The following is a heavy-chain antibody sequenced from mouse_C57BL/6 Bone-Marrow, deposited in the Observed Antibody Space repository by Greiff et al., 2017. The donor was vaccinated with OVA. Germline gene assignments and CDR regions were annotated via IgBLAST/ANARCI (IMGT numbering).Heavy chain of an antibody. V-gene: IGHV14-4*01. CDR3: TTFYPLWYFDV. Sequence: EVNVVESGAELVRPGASVKLSCTASGFNIKDDYMHWVKQRPEQGLEWIGWIDPENGDTEYASKFQGKATITADTSSNTAYLQLSSLTSEDTAVYYCTTFYPLWYFDVWGTGTTVTVSS. CDR2: IDPENGDT. CDR1: GFNIKDDY. J-gene: IGHJ1*03.